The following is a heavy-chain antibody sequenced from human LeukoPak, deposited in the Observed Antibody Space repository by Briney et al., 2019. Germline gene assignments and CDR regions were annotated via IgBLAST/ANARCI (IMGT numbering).Heavy chain of an antibody. CDR2: ISGSGGST. J-gene: IGHJ4*02. Sequence: GGSLRLSCAASGFTFSSYAMSWVRQAPGKGLEWVSAISGSGGSTYYADSVKGRFTISRDNAKNTLYLQMNSLRAEDTAVYYCAKVTGPRRYYSDRSGYRPYYFDYWGQGTLVTVSS. CDR1: GFTFSSYA. CDR3: AKVTGPRRYYSDRSGYRPYYFDY. V-gene: IGHV3-23*01. D-gene: IGHD3-22*01.